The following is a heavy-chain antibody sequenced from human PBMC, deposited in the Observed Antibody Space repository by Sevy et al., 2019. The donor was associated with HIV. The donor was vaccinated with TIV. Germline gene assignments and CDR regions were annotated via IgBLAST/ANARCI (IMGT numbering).Heavy chain of an antibody. J-gene: IGHJ4*02. CDR3: AKGDTPMLRFGYFDY. CDR1: GFTFSSYA. V-gene: IGHV3-23*01. Sequence: GGSLRLSCAASGFTFSSYAMSWVRQAPGKGLEWVSAISGSGVSTFYADSVKGRFTISRDNSKNTLYLQMNSLGTEDTAVYYCAKGDTPMLRFGYFDYWGQGTLVTVSS. CDR2: ISGSGVST. D-gene: IGHD5-18*01.